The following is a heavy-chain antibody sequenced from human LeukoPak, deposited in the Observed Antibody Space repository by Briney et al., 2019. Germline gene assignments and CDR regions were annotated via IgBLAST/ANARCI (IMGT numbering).Heavy chain of an antibody. D-gene: IGHD1-26*01. CDR2: IYSGGST. V-gene: IGHV3-53*01. CDR1: GFTVSSNY. Sequence: PGGSLRLSCAASGFTVSSNYMSWVRQAPGKGLEWVSVIYSGGSTYYADSVKGQFTISRDNSKNTLYLQMNSLRVEDTAVYYCARGNSGSYADAFDIWGQGTMVTVSS. J-gene: IGHJ3*02. CDR3: ARGNSGSYADAFDI.